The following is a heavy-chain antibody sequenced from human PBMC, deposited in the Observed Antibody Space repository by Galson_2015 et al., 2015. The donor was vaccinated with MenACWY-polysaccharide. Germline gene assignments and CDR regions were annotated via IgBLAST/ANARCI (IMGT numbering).Heavy chain of an antibody. D-gene: IGHD6-13*01. CDR3: ASPPGSWYLIDY. CDR2: IKQDGSEK. CDR1: GFTFSTYW. Sequence: SLRLSCAASGFTFSTYWMSWVRQAPGKGLEWVANIKQDGSEKYYVDSVKGRFTISRDNAKNSLYLQLNSLRAEDTAVYYCASPPGSWYLIDYWGQGTLVTVSS. V-gene: IGHV3-7*01. J-gene: IGHJ4*02.